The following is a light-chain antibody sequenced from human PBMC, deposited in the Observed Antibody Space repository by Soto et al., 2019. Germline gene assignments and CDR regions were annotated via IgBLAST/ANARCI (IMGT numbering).Light chain of an antibody. Sequence: QSALTQPASVSGSPGQSITISCTGTSSDVGGYNYVSWYQQHPGKAPKLMIYEVSNRPSGVSNRFSGSKSGNTASLTISGLQAEDEADYYCSSYTSRSTRGYVFGTGTKLTVL. V-gene: IGLV2-14*01. CDR3: SSYTSRSTRGYV. J-gene: IGLJ1*01. CDR2: EVS. CDR1: SSDVGGYNY.